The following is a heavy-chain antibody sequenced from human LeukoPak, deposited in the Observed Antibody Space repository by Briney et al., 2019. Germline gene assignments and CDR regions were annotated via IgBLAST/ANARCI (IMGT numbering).Heavy chain of an antibody. V-gene: IGHV4-39*07. CDR2: INHSGST. CDR3: ARRRLRAWFDY. CDR1: GGSISSSSYY. J-gene: IGHJ4*02. Sequence: SETLSLTCTVSGGSISSSSYYWGWIRQPPGKGLEWIGEINHSGSTNYNPSLKSRVTISVDTSKNQFSLKLSSVTAADTAVYYCARRRLRAWFDYWGQGTLVTISS.